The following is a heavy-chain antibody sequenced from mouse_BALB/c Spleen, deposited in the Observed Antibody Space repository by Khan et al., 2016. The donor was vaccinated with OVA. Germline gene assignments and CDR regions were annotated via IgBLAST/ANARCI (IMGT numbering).Heavy chain of an antibody. J-gene: IGHJ2*01. CDR3: KIDRIGY. V-gene: IGHV1-7*01. CDR2: INPTSGYT. CDR1: GYTFTTYW. Sequence: QVQLQQSGAELAKPGASVKMSCKASGYTFTTYWMHWVKQRPGQGLEWIGYINPTSGYTDYNEKFKDRATLSADKSSSPAYMQLSSLTSEDSAVYGWKIDRIGYWGQGTTLTVSS.